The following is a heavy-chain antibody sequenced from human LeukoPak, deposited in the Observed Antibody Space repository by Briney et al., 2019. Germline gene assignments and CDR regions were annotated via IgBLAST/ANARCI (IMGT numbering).Heavy chain of an antibody. CDR2: VYHSGST. V-gene: IGHV4-38-2*02. CDR1: GGSISSTYY. D-gene: IGHD6-13*01. Sequence: PSETLSLTCTVSGGSISSTYYWGWIRQPPGKGLQWIGSVYHSGSTYYNPSLKSRITISVDTSKNQFSLKLSSVTAADTAVYYCARNWYGSSWSEQIYYFDYWGQGTLVTVSS. J-gene: IGHJ4*02. CDR3: ARNWYGSSWSEQIYYFDY.